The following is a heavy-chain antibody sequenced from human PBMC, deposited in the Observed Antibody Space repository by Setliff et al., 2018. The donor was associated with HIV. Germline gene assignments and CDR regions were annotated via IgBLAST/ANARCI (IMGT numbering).Heavy chain of an antibody. Sequence: SETLSLTCTVSGGSISSYYWSWIRQPPGKGLEWIGYIHYSGNTYYNPSLKSRLTISVDTSKNQFSLNLSSVTAADTAVYYCAREKGRYFDWSHTRDAFDIWGQGTMVTVSS. D-gene: IGHD3-9*01. CDR1: GGSISSYY. CDR2: IHYSGNT. V-gene: IGHV4-59*12. CDR3: AREKGRYFDWSHTRDAFDI. J-gene: IGHJ3*02.